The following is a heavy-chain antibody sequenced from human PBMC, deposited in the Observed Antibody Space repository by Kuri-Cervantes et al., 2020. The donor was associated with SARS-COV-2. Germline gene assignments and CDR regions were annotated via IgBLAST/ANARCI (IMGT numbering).Heavy chain of an antibody. V-gene: IGHV3-21*01. CDR1: GFTFSSYA. CDR3: ARDPRTTTLNWFDP. D-gene: IGHD1/OR15-1a*01. CDR2: ISSSSSYI. J-gene: IGHJ5*02. Sequence: GESLKISCAASGFTFSSYAMSWVRQAPGKGLEWVSSISSSSSYIYYADSVKGRFTISRDNAKNSLYLQMNSLRAEDTAVYYCARDPRTTTLNWFDPWGQGTLVTVSS.